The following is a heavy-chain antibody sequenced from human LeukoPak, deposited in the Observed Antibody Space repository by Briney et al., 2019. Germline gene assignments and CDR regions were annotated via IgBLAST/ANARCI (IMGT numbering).Heavy chain of an antibody. CDR2: INGRGFST. CDR3: TRDQPSSGWGFDS. CDR1: GFTFSAYS. D-gene: IGHD6-19*01. V-gene: IGHV3-21*06. J-gene: IGHJ4*02. Sequence: PGGSLRLSCATSGFTFSAYSMNWVRHAPGKGLEWVANINGRGFSTHYADSIKGRFTISRDNTKDLLYLQMTSLRADDTALYYCTRDQPSSGWGFDSWGRGTLVIVSS.